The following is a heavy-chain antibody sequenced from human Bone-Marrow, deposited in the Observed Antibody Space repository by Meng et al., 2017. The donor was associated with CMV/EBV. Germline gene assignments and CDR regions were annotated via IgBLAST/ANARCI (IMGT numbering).Heavy chain of an antibody. J-gene: IGHJ4*02. V-gene: IGHV3-21*04. D-gene: IGHD3-3*01. Sequence: GESLKISCAASGFTFSSYSLNWVRQSPGKGLEWVSSISGSNRYINYAESVRGRFTVSRDNAKNSLSLQMNSLRAEDTAVYYCAKKGAGIFGVVIIGTRFDYWGQGTLVTVSS. CDR2: ISGSNRYI. CDR3: AKKGAGIFGVVIIGTRFDY. CDR1: GFTFSSYS.